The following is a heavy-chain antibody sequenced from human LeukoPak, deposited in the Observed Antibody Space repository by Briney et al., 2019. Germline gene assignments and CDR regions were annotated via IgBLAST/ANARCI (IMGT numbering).Heavy chain of an antibody. CDR3: ASSLRLGELSPYLFDY. Sequence: GGSLRLSCAASGFTFSSYSMNWVRRAPGKGLEWVSSISSSSSYIYYADSVKGRFTISRDNAKNSLYLQMNSLRAEDTAVYYCASSLRLGELSPYLFDYWGQGTLVTVSS. V-gene: IGHV3-21*01. CDR2: ISSSSSYI. D-gene: IGHD3-16*02. CDR1: GFTFSSYS. J-gene: IGHJ4*02.